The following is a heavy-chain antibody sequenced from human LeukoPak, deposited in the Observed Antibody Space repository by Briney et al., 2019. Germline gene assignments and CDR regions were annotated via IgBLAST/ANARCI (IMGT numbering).Heavy chain of an antibody. CDR3: AKDHDFWSGYYPYYYYYGVDV. CDR2: ISYDGSNK. CDR1: GFTFSSYG. D-gene: IGHD3-3*01. Sequence: GGSLRLSCAASGFTFSSYGMHWVRQAPGKGLEWVAVISYDGSNKYYADSVKGRFTISRDNSKNTLYLQMNSLRAEDTAVYYCAKDHDFWSGYYPYYYYYGVDVWGQGTTVTVSS. V-gene: IGHV3-30*18. J-gene: IGHJ6*02.